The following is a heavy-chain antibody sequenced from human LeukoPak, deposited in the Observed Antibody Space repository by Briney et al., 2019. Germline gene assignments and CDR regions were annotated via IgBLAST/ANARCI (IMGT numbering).Heavy chain of an antibody. J-gene: IGHJ4*02. CDR1: GFTFSTYG. Sequence: PGGSLRLSCAASGFTFSTYGMNWVRQAPGKGLEWVAIIWYDGSNKYYTDSVKGRFTIPRDNSKNTLYLQMNSLRADDTAVYYCAGGQGWVVGYWGQGTLVTVSS. V-gene: IGHV3-33*01. CDR3: AGGQGWVVGY. D-gene: IGHD2-15*01. CDR2: IWYDGSNK.